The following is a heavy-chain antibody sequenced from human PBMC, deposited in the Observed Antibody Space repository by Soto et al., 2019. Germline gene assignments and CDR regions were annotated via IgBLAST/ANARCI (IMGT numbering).Heavy chain of an antibody. Sequence: SETLSLTCTVSGGSISSYYLSWIRQPPGKGLEWIGYIYYTGTADYNPSLKSRVTISVYRSKNQFSLKVSSVTAADTAVYYCEREQWEIPGFGWFDPWGQGTRVTVSS. CDR3: EREQWEIPGFGWFDP. CDR2: IYYTGTA. CDR1: GGSISSYY. D-gene: IGHD1-26*01. V-gene: IGHV4-59*01. J-gene: IGHJ5*02.